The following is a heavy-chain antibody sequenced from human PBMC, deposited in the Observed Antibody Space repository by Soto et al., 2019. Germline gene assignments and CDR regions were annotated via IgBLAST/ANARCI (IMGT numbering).Heavy chain of an antibody. CDR2: ISQSGHT. V-gene: IGHV4-34*01. CDR3: ARAPKVSGSSQTRPDF. D-gene: IGHD6-6*01. CDR1: SGSFSGYY. Sequence: QVQLHQWGAGLLKPSETLSLACSIYSGSFSGYYWSWIRQPPGKGLEWIGEISQSGHTNYSPSLKSRVSISIDTSKKQFSLNLASVSPAHTAVYYCARAPKVSGSSQTRPDFWGQGTLVTVSS. J-gene: IGHJ4*02.